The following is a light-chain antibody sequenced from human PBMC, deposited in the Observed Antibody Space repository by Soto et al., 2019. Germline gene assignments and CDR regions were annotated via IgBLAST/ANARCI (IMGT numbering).Light chain of an antibody. V-gene: IGLV1-44*01. Sequence: VLTQPPSASGTPEQKVTISCSGSSSNIGSNPVHWYQQLPGTAPQLLIHNNNQRPSRVPDRFSGSKSGTSASLAISGLQSEDEADYYCASWDDSLSGVLFGGGTKLTVL. CDR2: NNN. CDR3: ASWDDSLSGVL. CDR1: SSNIGSNP. J-gene: IGLJ2*01.